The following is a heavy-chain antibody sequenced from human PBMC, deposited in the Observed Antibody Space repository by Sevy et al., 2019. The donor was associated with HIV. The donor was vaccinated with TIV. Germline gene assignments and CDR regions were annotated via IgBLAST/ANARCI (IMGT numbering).Heavy chain of an antibody. CDR1: GGSISSGGYS. CDR3: ARVATGTHHNNWFDP. CDR2: IYHSGSN. Sequence: SETLSLTCAVSGGSISSGGYSWSWIRQPPGKGLEWIGYIYHSGSNYYNPSPKSRLTISVDRSKNQFSLNLSSVTAADTAVYYCARVATGTHHNNWFDPWGQGTLVTVSS. J-gene: IGHJ5*02. V-gene: IGHV4-30-2*01. D-gene: IGHD1-1*01.